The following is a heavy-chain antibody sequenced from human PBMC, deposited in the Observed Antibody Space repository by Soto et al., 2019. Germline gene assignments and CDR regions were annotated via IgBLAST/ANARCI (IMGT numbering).Heavy chain of an antibody. CDR1: GFTFTTYW. Sequence: PGGSLRLSCAASGFTFTTYWMSWVRQVPGKGLEWVANVNQDGSEKYYVDSVRGRFTISRDNANNSLYLQMNSLRAEDTAVYYCARAPPYSSRWYFNYWGQGTLVTVSS. CDR2: VNQDGSEK. V-gene: IGHV3-7*05. J-gene: IGHJ4*02. CDR3: ARAPPYSSRWYFNY. D-gene: IGHD2-2*01.